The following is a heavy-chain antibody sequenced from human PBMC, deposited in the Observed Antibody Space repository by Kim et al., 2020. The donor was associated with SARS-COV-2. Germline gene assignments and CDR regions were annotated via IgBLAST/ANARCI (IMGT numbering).Heavy chain of an antibody. D-gene: IGHD3-22*01. J-gene: IGHJ3*02. Sequence: SETLSLTCTVSGGSISSSSYYWGWIRQPPGKGLEWIGSIYYSGSTYYNPSLKSRVTISVDTSKNQFSLKLSSVTAADTAVYYCARHADPEYYYDSSGHYAFDIWGQGTMVTVSS. V-gene: IGHV4-39*01. CDR1: GGSISSSSYY. CDR3: ARHADPEYYYDSSGHYAFDI. CDR2: IYYSGST.